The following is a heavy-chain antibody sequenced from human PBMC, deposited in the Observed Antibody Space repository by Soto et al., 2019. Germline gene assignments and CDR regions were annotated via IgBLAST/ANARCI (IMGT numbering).Heavy chain of an antibody. CDR1: GFTFSSYS. J-gene: IGHJ5*02. CDR2: ISSSSSTI. V-gene: IGHV3-48*01. D-gene: IGHD2-2*01. CDR3: ASGLVGYCSSSSCHAYRFDP. Sequence: GGSLRLSCAASGFTFSSYSMNWVRQAPGKGLEWVSYISSSSSTIYYADSVKGRFTISRDNAKNSLYLQMNSLGAEDTALYYCASGLVGYCSSSSCHAYRFDPWGQGTLVTVSS.